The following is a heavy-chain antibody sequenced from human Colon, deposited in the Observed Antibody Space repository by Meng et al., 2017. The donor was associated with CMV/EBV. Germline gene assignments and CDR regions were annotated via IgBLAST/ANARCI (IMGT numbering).Heavy chain of an antibody. D-gene: IGHD6-19*01. CDR2: IYFNGNV. J-gene: IGHJ3*02. V-gene: IGHV4-30-4*08. CDR1: GGSISSDNYF. Sequence: QVRLQEAGPGLLKPSQTPSLTCTVSGGSISSDNYFWSWIRQSPGKGLEWIGYIYFNGNVYYNPSLQSRVTISVDTSKNQFSLKVSSVTATDTAVYYCAREVNRVADSDAFDIWGQGTMVTVSS. CDR3: AREVNRVADSDAFDI.